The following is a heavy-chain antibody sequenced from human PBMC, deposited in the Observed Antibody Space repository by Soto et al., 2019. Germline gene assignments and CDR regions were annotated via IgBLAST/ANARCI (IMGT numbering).Heavy chain of an antibody. CDR3: ARGITMVRGVIHTPYFDY. CDR2: IYNSGST. J-gene: IGHJ4*02. D-gene: IGHD3-10*01. Sequence: QVQLQESGPGLVKPSQTLSLTCTVSGGSINSGGYYWSWIRQHPGKGLEWIGYIYNSGSTYYNPSLTSRVTTSVDTSKNQVSLKLSSVTAADTAVYCCARGITMVRGVIHTPYFDYWGQGTLVTVSS. CDR1: GGSINSGGYY. V-gene: IGHV4-31*03.